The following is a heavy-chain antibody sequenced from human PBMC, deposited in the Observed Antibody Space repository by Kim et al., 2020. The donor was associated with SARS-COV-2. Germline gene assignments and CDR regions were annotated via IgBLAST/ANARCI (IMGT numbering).Heavy chain of an antibody. D-gene: IGHD5-12*01. CDR1: GGTFSSYG. CDR2: IIPILHKA. CDR3: ARLTVDIHGHGLDV. J-gene: IGHJ6*02. V-gene: IGHV1-69*11. Sequence: SVKVSCKASGGTFSSYGINWVRQAPGGGLEWMGRIIPILHKANYAEKFQDRVTITADGSATTIYLELSSLKSEDTAMYFCARLTVDIHGHGLDVWGQGTTVIVS.